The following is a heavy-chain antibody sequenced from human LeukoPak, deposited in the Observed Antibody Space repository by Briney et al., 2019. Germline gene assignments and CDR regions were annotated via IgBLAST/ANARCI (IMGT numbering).Heavy chain of an antibody. D-gene: IGHD3-22*01. Sequence: PGGSLRLSCAASGFTFSSYWMSWVRQAPGKGLEWVANIKQDGSEKYYVDSVKGRFTISRDNAKNSLYLQMNSLRAEDTAVYYCARVAYGYYDSSGYYYFDYWGQGTLVTVSS. J-gene: IGHJ4*02. CDR1: GFTFSSYW. V-gene: IGHV3-7*01. CDR2: IKQDGSEK. CDR3: ARVAYGYYDSSGYYYFDY.